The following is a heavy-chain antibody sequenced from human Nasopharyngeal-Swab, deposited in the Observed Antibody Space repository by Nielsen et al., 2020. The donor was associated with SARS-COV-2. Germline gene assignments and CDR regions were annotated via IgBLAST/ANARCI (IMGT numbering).Heavy chain of an antibody. CDR3: TTWYIDV. CDR2: IKSKSDGGTT. Sequence: GESLKISCAGSGVTFSNAWMSWVRQAPGKGLEWVGRIKSKSDGGTTDYAAPVKGRFTISRDDSNNMLYLQMNSLKTEDTAVYYCTTWYIDVWGKGTTVTVSS. CDR1: GVTFSNAW. J-gene: IGHJ6*03. V-gene: IGHV3-15*01.